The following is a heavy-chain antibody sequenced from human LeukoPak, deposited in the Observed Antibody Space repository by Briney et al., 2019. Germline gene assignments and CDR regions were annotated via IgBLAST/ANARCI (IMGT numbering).Heavy chain of an antibody. CDR1: GGSISSFY. D-gene: IGHD1-26*01. CDR3: ARGVAATTQFDY. J-gene: IGHJ4*02. Sequence: SETLSLTCSVSGGSISSFYWTWIRQPPGKGLEWIGSIYYSGSADYNPSLKSRVTISVDTSKSQFSLRLSSVTAADTAVYFCARGVAATTQFDYWGQGTLVTVSS. CDR2: IYYSGSA. V-gene: IGHV4-59*08.